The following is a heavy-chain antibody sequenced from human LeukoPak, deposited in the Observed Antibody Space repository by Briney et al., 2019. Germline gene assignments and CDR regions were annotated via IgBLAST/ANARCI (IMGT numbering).Heavy chain of an antibody. CDR1: GYSFTTCW. D-gene: IGHD1-26*01. J-gene: IGHJ4*02. V-gene: IGHV5-51*01. CDR3: ARALVGAATLSY. Sequence: GESLKISCKGSGYSFTTCWIAWVRQMPGKGLEWMGVIYPGDSDTRYSPSFQGQVTLSADKSISTAYLQWSSLKASDTAIYYCARALVGAATLSYWGQGTLVTVSS. CDR2: IYPGDSDT.